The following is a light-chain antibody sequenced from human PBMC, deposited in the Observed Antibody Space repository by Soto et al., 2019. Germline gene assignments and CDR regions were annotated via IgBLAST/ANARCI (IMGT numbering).Light chain of an antibody. CDR1: QSISSY. Sequence: DIQLTQSQPSLSGSLLDGMSIXLRASQSISSYLNWYQQKPGKAPKLLIYAASSLQSGVPSRFSGSGSGTDFTLTISSLQPEDFATYYCQQSYSTPITFGQGTRLEIK. CDR2: AAS. V-gene: IGKV1-39*01. J-gene: IGKJ5*01. CDR3: QQSYSTPIT.